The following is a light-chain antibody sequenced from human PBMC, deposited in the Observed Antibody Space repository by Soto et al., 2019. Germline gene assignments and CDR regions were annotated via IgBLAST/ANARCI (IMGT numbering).Light chain of an antibody. CDR3: QQYNTYWT. CDR1: QTISHW. Sequence: DIHLTQSPSTLSASVGDRVTITCRASQTISHWLAWYQQKPGKAPKLLIFDASSLENGVPSRFSGSGSGTEFTLTITGLQPAASANYYCQQYNTYWTFGPGTKVDIK. CDR2: DAS. V-gene: IGKV1-5*01. J-gene: IGKJ1*01.